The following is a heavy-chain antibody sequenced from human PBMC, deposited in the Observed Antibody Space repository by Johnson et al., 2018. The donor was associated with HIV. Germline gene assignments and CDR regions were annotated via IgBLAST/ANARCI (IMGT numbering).Heavy chain of an antibody. J-gene: IGHJ3*02. Sequence: QVQLVESGGGLVQPGGSLRLSCAAFGFTFSSYGIHWVRQAPGKGLEWVAVIWYDGINKYYADYVKGRFTISRDNSKNTLYLQMNSLRAEDTAVYYCAKDRWVGVGGAFDIWGQGTVVTVSS. CDR1: GFTFSSYG. CDR2: IWYDGINK. D-gene: IGHD2-15*01. CDR3: AKDRWVGVGGAFDI. V-gene: IGHV3-33*06.